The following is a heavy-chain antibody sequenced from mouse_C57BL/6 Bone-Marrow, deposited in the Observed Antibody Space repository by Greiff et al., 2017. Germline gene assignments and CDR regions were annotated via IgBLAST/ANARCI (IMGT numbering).Heavy chain of an antibody. Sequence: QVQLQQPGAELVKPGASVKMSCKASGYTFTSSWITWVKQRPGQGLEWIGDIYPGSGSTNYNEKFKSKATLTVDTASSTASMQLSSQTSEDSAVYYCAPYETGAYWGQGTLVTVSA. J-gene: IGHJ3*01. CDR3: APYETGAY. CDR2: IYPGSGST. D-gene: IGHD2-3*01. V-gene: IGHV1-55*01. CDR1: GYTFTSSW.